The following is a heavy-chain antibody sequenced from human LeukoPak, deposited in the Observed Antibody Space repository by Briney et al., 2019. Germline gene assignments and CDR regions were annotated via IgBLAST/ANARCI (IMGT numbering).Heavy chain of an antibody. J-gene: IGHJ4*02. Sequence: GGSLRLSCAASGFTFSDYYVSWIRQAPGKGLEWVSYISSSGSTIYYADSVKGRFTISRDNAKNSLYLQMNSLRAEDTAVYYCAREHGYCSGGSCYFDYWGQGTLVTVSS. D-gene: IGHD2-15*01. CDR2: ISSSGSTI. CDR3: AREHGYCSGGSCYFDY. CDR1: GFTFSDYY. V-gene: IGHV3-11*01.